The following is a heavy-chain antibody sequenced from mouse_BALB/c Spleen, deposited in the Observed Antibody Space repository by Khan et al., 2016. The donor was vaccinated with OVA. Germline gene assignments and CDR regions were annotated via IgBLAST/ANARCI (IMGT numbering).Heavy chain of an antibody. Sequence: VQLQQSGPELMKPGASVNISCKASGYSFTSYYIHWVKQSHGKSLEWIGYIDPFNGGTDYNQKFKGKATLTVDKSSSTAYMHHSSLTSEDSAVYYCARGAFGYWGQGTRVTVSA. CDR3: ARGAFGY. J-gene: IGHJ3*01. CDR2: IDPFNGGT. V-gene: IGHV1S135*01. CDR1: GYSFTSYY.